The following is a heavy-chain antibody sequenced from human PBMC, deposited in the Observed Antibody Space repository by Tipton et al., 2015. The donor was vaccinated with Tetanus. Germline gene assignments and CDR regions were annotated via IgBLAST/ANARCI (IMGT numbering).Heavy chain of an antibody. CDR2: IHLSGST. J-gene: IGHJ4*02. V-gene: IGHV4-4*02. CDR1: GGSISSSNW. CDR3: ARGPKHWLTAGQVY. D-gene: IGHD6-19*01. Sequence: TLSLTCAVSGGSISSSNWWSWVRQSPGKGLEWIGEIHLSGSTSYNPSLKSRVSMSVDKSKNQFSLKLNSVTAADSAIYYGARGPKHWLTAGQVYWGQGTLVTVSS.